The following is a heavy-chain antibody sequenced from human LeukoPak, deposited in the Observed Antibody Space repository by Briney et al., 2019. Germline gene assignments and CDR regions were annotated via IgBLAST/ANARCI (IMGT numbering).Heavy chain of an antibody. V-gene: IGHV3-30*04. D-gene: IGHD3-10*01. CDR2: ISYGGSNK. CDR3: ARTVVGITMVRGVIGGFDY. J-gene: IGHJ4*02. Sequence: GRSLRLSCAASGFTFSSYAMHWVRQAPGKGLEWVAVISYGGSNKYYADSVKGRFTISRDNSKNTLYLQMNSLRAEDTAVYYCARTVVGITMVRGVIGGFDYWGQGTLVTVSS. CDR1: GFTFSSYA.